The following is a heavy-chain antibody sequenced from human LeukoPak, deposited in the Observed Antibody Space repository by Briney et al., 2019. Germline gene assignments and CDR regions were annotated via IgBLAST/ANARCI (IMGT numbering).Heavy chain of an antibody. CDR1: GFTFSSYS. J-gene: IGHJ4*02. CDR3: ARGWFRHSSGWYYLY. Sequence: GGSLRLSCAASGFTFSSYSMNWVRQAPGKGLGWVSYISSSSSTIYYADSVKGRFTISRDNAKNSLYLQMNSLRAEDTAVYYCARGWFRHSSGWYYLYWGQGTLVTVSS. CDR2: ISSSSSTI. D-gene: IGHD6-19*01. V-gene: IGHV3-48*01.